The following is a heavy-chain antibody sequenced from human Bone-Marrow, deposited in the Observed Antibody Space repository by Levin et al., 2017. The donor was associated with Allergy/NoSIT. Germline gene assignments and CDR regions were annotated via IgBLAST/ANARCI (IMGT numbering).Heavy chain of an antibody. CDR3: ATELRHSIITFGSVIGVLGFDC. J-gene: IGHJ4*01. CDR1: GYTFRTYA. Sequence: PGGSLRLSCSASGYTFRTYAMHWVRQTPAKGLEWVAVISYDGSNTFYAASVKGRFTTSRDNSKKTLYLQMSSLTVEDTTVDFCATELRHSIITFGSVIGVLGFDCWGHGTLVTVSS. V-gene: IGHV3-30*04. CDR2: ISYDGSNT. D-gene: IGHD3-16*02.